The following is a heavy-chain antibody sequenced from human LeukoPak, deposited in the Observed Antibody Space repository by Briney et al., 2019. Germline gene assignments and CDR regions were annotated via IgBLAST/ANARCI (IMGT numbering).Heavy chain of an antibody. CDR2: ISYDGSNK. Sequence: PGGSLRLSCAASGFTFSSYAMHWVRQAPGKGLEWVAVISYDGSNKYYADSVKGRFTISRDNSKNTLYLQMNRLRAEDTAVYYCASMGASPLVGGQGSLVTVSS. CDR3: ASMGASPLV. D-gene: IGHD1-26*01. CDR1: GFTFSSYA. V-gene: IGHV3-30*14. J-gene: IGHJ4*02.